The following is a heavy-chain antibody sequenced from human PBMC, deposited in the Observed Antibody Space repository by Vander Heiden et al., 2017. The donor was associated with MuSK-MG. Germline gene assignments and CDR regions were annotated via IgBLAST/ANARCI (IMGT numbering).Heavy chain of an antibody. CDR2: IKQDGSEK. Sequence: EMQLVESGGGLVQPGGSLRLSCAASGFTFRSYWMSWVRQAPGKGLEWVANIKQDGSEKYYVDSMKGRFTISRDNTKNSLYLQMNSLRAEDTAVYYCARGGIAVAVFDIWGQGTMVTVSS. CDR3: ARGGIAVAVFDI. D-gene: IGHD6-19*01. J-gene: IGHJ3*02. CDR1: GFTFRSYW. V-gene: IGHV3-7*03.